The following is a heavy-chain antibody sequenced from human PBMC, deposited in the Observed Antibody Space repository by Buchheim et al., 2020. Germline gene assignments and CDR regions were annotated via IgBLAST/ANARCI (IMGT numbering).Heavy chain of an antibody. J-gene: IGHJ6*02. CDR1: GGSISSYY. CDR3: ARVRYCGGDCSSSYYYYYDMDV. V-gene: IGHV4-59*01. Sequence: QVQLQESGPGLVKPSETLSLTCTVSGGSISSYYWSWIRQPPGKGLEWIGYIYYSGSTNYNPSLKSRVTISVDTSKNQFSLKLSSVTAADTAVYYCARVRYCGGDCSSSYYYYYDMDVWGQGTT. CDR2: IYYSGST. D-gene: IGHD2-21*02.